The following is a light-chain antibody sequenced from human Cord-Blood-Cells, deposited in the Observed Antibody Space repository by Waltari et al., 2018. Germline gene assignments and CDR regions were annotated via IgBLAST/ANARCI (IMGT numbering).Light chain of an antibody. CDR3: QQSYRTPS. V-gene: IGKV1-39*01. CDR1: QSISSY. J-gene: IGKJ3*01. Sequence: DIQMTQSPSSLSASVGDRVTITCRASQSISSYLNWDQQKPGKAPKLLIYAASSLQRGVPSSFSGSGSGTDFTLTISRLRPEDFATYYCQQSYRTPSVGPGTKVDIK. CDR2: AAS.